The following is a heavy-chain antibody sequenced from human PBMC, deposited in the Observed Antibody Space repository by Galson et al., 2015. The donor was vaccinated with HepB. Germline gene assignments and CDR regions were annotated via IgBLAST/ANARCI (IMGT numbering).Heavy chain of an antibody. CDR2: ISGYNGNT. Sequence: SCKASGYNFTSYGISWVRQAPGQGLEWMGWISGYNGNTNYAQKLQGRVTMTTDTSTSTAYMDLRSLRSDDTAVYYCARGAQWLSTYYFDYWGQGTLVTVSS. D-gene: IGHD6-19*01. V-gene: IGHV1-18*04. CDR1: GYNFTSYG. CDR3: ARGAQWLSTYYFDY. J-gene: IGHJ4*02.